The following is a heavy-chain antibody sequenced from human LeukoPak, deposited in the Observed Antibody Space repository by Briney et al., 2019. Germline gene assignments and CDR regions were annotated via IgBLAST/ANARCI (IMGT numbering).Heavy chain of an antibody. CDR1: GYSFTSFY. J-gene: IGHJ5*02. Sequence: GESLKISCKGSGYSFTSFYIGWVRQMPGKGLEWLGIIWPGDSETRYSPPFQGQVTISVDKSTSTAYLQWSSLKASDTAMYYCARQVHNGNSWFDPWGQGTLVTVSS. D-gene: IGHD1-26*01. V-gene: IGHV5-51*01. CDR2: IWPGDSET. CDR3: ARQVHNGNSWFDP.